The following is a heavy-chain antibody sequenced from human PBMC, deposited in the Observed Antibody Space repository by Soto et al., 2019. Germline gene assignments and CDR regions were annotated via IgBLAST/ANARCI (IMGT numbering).Heavy chain of an antibody. V-gene: IGHV4-59*08. CDR3: ARRYGSAIDY. J-gene: IGHJ4*02. D-gene: IGHD1-26*01. CDR1: GGSISSYY. Sequence: SVTLSLTCTVSGGSISSYYWSWIRQPPGKGLEWIGYIYYSGNTNYNPSLKSRVTISVDTSKNQFSLKLSSVTAADTAVYYCARRYGSAIDYWGQGTLVTVSS. CDR2: IYYSGNT.